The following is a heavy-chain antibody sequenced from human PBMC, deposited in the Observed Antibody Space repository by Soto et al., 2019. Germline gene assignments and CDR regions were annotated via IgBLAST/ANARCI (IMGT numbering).Heavy chain of an antibody. CDR1: GYTFSSYG. CDR2: ISGYNGNT. CDR3: ARDMRDSSGWKNFY. Sequence: EASVKVSCKASGYTFSSYGISWVRQAPGQGLEWMGWISGYNGNTHYAQKLQGRVTMTTDTSTSTAYMELRSLRSDDTAVYYCARDMRDSSGWKNFYWGQGTLVTVSS. J-gene: IGHJ4*02. V-gene: IGHV1-18*01. D-gene: IGHD6-19*01.